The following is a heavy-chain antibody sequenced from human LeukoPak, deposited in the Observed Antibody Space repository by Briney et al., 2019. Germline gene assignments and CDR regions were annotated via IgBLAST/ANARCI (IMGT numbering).Heavy chain of an antibody. V-gene: IGHV1-2*02. CDR1: GYTFTSYD. Sequence: GASVKVSCKASGYTFTSYDINWVRQATGQGLEWMGWMNPNSGGTNYAQKFQGRVTMTRDTSISTAYMELSRLRSDDTAVYYCARAMYYYDSSGYYSFDYWGQGTLVTVSS. CDR2: MNPNSGGT. D-gene: IGHD3-22*01. J-gene: IGHJ4*02. CDR3: ARAMYYYDSSGYYSFDY.